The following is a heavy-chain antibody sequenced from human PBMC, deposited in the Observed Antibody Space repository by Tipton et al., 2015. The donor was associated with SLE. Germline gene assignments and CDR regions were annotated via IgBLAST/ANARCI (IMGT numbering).Heavy chain of an antibody. CDR3: ARDTRRMIAVAGHFDY. J-gene: IGHJ4*02. V-gene: IGHV1-46*01. CDR2: INPSGGST. Sequence: QSGAEVKKPGASVKVSCKASGYTFTSYYMHWVRQAPGQGLEWMGIINPSGGSTSYAQKFQGRVTMTRDTSTSTVYMELGSLRSEDTAVYYCARDTRRMIAVAGHFDYWGQGTLVTVSS. CDR1: GYTFTSYY. D-gene: IGHD6-19*01.